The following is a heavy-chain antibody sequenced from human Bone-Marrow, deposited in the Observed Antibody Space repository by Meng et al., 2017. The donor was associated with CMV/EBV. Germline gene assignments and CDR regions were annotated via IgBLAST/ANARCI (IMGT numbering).Heavy chain of an antibody. V-gene: IGHV4-61*01. CDR3: ARGDDIVVVLDY. J-gene: IGHJ4*02. D-gene: IGHD2-2*01. CDR1: GGSVSSGSYY. CDR2: IYYSGST. Sequence: CTVSGGSVSSGSYYWSWIRQPPGKGLEWIGYIYYSGSTNYNPSLKSRVTISVDTSKNQFSLKLSSVTAADTAVYYCARGDDIVVVLDYWGQGTLVTVSS.